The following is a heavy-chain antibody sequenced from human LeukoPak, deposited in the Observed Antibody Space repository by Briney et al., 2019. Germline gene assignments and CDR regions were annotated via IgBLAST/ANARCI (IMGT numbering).Heavy chain of an antibody. CDR3: AKVILNHYFDY. CDR2: VSGSGGST. CDR1: GFAFSSYA. Sequence: GGSLRLSCAASGFAFSSYAMSWVRQAPGKGLEWVSAVSGSGGSTYYADSVKGRFTISRDNSKNTLYLQMNSLRAEDTAVYYCAKVILNHYFDYWGQGTLVTVSS. V-gene: IGHV3-23*01. J-gene: IGHJ4*02.